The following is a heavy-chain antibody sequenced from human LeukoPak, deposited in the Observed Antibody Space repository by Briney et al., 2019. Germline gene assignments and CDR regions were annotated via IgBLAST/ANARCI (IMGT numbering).Heavy chain of an antibody. CDR3: ARDRCGGDCPFDY. V-gene: IGHV1-69*13. Sequence: ASVKVSCKASGGTFSSYAISWVRQAPGQGLEWMGGIIPIFGTANYAQKFQGRVTITADESTRTAYMELSSLRSEDTAVYYCARDRCGGDCPFDYWGQGTLVTVSS. D-gene: IGHD2-21*02. CDR1: GGTFSSYA. J-gene: IGHJ4*02. CDR2: IIPIFGTA.